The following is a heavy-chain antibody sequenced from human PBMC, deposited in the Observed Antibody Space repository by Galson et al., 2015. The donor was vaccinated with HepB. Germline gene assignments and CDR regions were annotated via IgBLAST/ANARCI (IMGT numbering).Heavy chain of an antibody. CDR2: ISANGGGT. Sequence: SLRLSCAASGFTFSGYAMNRVRQAPGKGLEWVSSISANGGGTYFADSVKGRFTISRDNSKNTVSLQMNSLRAEDTAVYHCAKDSLVDYFGSGTLWAFDIWGQGTMVTVSS. V-gene: IGHV3-23*01. J-gene: IGHJ3*02. CDR1: GFTFSGYA. D-gene: IGHD3-10*01. CDR3: AKDSLVDYFGSGTLWAFDI.